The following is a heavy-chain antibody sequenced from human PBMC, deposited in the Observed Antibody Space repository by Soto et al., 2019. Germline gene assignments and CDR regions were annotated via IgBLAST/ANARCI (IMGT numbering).Heavy chain of an antibody. J-gene: IGHJ6*03. CDR1: GYTFTSYD. CDR3: ARESGVWFGELLPNYYYYYMDV. Sequence: ASVKVSCKASGYTFTSYDINWARQATGQGLEWMGWMNPNSGNTGYAQKFQGRVTMTRNTSISKAYMGLSSLRSEDTAVYYCARESGVWFGELLPNYYYYYMDVWGKGTTVTVSS. CDR2: MNPNSGNT. V-gene: IGHV1-8*01. D-gene: IGHD3-10*01.